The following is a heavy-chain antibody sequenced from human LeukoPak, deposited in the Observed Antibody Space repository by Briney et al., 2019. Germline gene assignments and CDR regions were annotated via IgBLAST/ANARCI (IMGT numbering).Heavy chain of an antibody. CDR2: ISSSSSYI. D-gene: IGHD2-2*01. Sequence: GGPLRLSCAASGFTFSSYSMNWVRQAPGKGLEWVSSISSSSSYIYYADSVKGRFTISRDNAKNSLYLQMNSLRAEDTAVYYCARVPDYCSSTSCLDYWGQGTLVTVSS. V-gene: IGHV3-21*01. J-gene: IGHJ4*02. CDR3: ARVPDYCSSTSCLDY. CDR1: GFTFSSYS.